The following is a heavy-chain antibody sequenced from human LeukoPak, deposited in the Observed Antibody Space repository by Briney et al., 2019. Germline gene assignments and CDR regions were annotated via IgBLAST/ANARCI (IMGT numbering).Heavy chain of an antibody. CDR2: IYHSGST. V-gene: IGHV4-34*01. J-gene: IGHJ4*02. D-gene: IGHD6-19*01. CDR1: GGSFSGYY. Sequence: TSETVSLTCAVYGGSFSGYYWSWIRQPPGKGLEWIGEIYHSGSTNYSPSLKSRVTISVDTSKNQFSLKLSSVTAADTAVYYCARGLGSSGWYGDYWGQGTLVTVSS. CDR3: ARGLGSSGWYGDY.